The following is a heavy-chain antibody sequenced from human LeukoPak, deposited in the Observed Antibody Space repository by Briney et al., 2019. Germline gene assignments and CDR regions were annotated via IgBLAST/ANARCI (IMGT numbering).Heavy chain of an antibody. Sequence: ASVKVSCKASGGTFSSYVINWVRQAPGQGLEWMGGIIPIFGTANYAQKFQGRVTITADKSTSTAYMELRSLRSDDTAVYYCARDLGRNFYYALDYWGQGTLVTVSS. J-gene: IGHJ4*02. V-gene: IGHV1-69*06. CDR1: GGTFSSYV. CDR2: IIPIFGTA. CDR3: ARDLGRNFYYALDY. D-gene: IGHD3-22*01.